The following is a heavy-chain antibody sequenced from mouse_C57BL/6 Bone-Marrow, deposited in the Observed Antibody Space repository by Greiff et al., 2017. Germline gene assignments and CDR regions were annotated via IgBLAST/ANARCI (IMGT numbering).Heavy chain of an antibody. V-gene: IGHV14-4*01. J-gene: IGHJ4*01. CDR2: IDPENGDT. CDR3: TTRFMDD. CDR1: GFNIKDDY. Sequence: EVQLQQSGAELVRPGASVKLSCTASGFNIKDDYMHWVKQRPEQGLEWIGWIDPENGDTEYASKFQGKATITADTSSNTAYLQLSSLTSEDTAVYYCTTRFMDDWGQGTSVTVSS.